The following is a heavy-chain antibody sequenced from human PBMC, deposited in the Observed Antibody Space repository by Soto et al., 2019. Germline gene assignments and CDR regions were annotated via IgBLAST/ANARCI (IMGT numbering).Heavy chain of an antibody. CDR3: TRHGGGAAADRPLDY. J-gene: IGHJ4*02. Sequence: SETLSLTCTVSGGSVRSSTYYWGWIRQPPGKGLEWIASIYYSGSTHNNPSLKSRFTMSVDTYTNQFSLKLNSVTAADTAVYYCTRHGGGAAADRPLDYWGQGTMVS. D-gene: IGHD6-13*01. CDR2: IYYSGST. CDR1: GGSVRSSTYY. V-gene: IGHV4-39*01.